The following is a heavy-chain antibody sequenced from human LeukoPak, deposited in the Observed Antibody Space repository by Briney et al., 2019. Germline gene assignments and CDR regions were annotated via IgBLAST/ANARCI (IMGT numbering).Heavy chain of an antibody. CDR1: GGYW. V-gene: IGHV5-51*01. CDR3: ARCSTCARSSGYYDAFDI. J-gene: IGHJ3*02. D-gene: IGHD3-22*01. CDR2: IYPGASDI. Sequence: GESLKTSCKDSGGYWIGWVRQMPGKGLEWMGIIYPGASDIRYSPSFQGQVTISGDGSISTAYLQWSSLKASDTAMYYCARCSTCARSSGYYDAFDIWGQGTMVTVSS.